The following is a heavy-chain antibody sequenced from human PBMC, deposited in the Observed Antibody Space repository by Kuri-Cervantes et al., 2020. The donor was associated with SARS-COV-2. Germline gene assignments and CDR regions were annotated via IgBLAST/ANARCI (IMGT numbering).Heavy chain of an antibody. CDR3: ARVILTGYYTYFDY. V-gene: IGHV3-7*03. D-gene: IGHD3-9*01. J-gene: IGHJ4*02. Sequence: GESLKISCAASGFTFSSYWMSWVRQAPGKGLEWVANIKQDGSEKYYVDSVKGRFTISRHNSKNTLYLQMNSLRAEDTAAYYCARVILTGYYTYFDYWGQGTLVTVSS. CDR1: GFTFSSYW. CDR2: IKQDGSEK.